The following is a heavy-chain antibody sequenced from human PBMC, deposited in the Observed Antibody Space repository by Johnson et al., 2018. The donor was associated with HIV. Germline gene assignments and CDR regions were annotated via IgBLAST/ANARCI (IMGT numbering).Heavy chain of an antibody. CDR1: GFTFDDYA. V-gene: IGHV3-9*01. J-gene: IGHJ3*02. CDR3: AKGIAARPPGDAFDI. CDR2: ISWNSGSI. D-gene: IGHD6-6*01. Sequence: VQLVESGGGLVQPGRSLRLSCAASGFTFDDYAMHWVRQAPGKGLEWVSGISWNSGSIGYADSVKGGFTISRDNAKNSLYLQMNSLRAEDTALYYCAKGIAARPPGDAFDIWGQGTMVTVSS.